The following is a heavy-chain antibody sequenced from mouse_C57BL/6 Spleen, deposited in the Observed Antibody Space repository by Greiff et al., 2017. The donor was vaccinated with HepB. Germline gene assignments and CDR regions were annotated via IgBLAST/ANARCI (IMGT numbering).Heavy chain of an antibody. V-gene: IGHV1-64*01. D-gene: IGHD1-1*01. J-gene: IGHJ2*01. CDR2: IHPNSGST. Sequence: QVQLQQPGAELVKPGASVKLSCKASGYTFTSYWMHWVKQRPGQGLEWIGMIHPNSGSTNYNEKFKSKATLTVDKSSSTAYMQLSSLTSEDSAVYYCGLRQGDYFDYWGQGTTLTVSS. CDR3: GLRQGDYFDY. CDR1: GYTFTSYW.